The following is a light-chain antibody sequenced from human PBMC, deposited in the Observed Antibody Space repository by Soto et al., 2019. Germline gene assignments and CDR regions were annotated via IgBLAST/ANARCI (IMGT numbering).Light chain of an antibody. CDR2: GAS. CDR3: QQSYTTPRT. V-gene: IGKV1-39*01. Sequence: QMTQSPSSLSASVGARVTITCRASQTIRTSLNWYQQKPGKAPKLLIYGASTLQSGVPSRFSGTGSATDFTLTISSLQPEDFAIYYCQQSYTTPRTFGQGTKVDI. J-gene: IGKJ1*01. CDR1: QTIRTS.